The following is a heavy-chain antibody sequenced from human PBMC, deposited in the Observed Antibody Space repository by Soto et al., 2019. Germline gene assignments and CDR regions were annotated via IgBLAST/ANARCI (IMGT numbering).Heavy chain of an antibody. CDR2: INPNSGGT. CDR3: ARASSSWYWFDP. J-gene: IGHJ5*02. CDR1: GYTFTGYY. Sequence: ASVKVSCKASGYTFTGYYMHWVRQAPGQGLEWMGWINPNSGGTNYAQKFQGWVTMTRDTSISTAYMELSRLRSDDTVEYYCARASSSWYWFDPWGQGTLVTVSS. V-gene: IGHV1-2*04. D-gene: IGHD6-13*01.